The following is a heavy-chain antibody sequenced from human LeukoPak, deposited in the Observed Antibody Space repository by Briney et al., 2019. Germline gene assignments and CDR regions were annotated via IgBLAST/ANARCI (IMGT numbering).Heavy chain of an antibody. Sequence: PSETLSLTCKVSGGFISSYYWSWIRQPPGKGLEWIGYIHYSGSTNYNPSLKSRVTISVDTSKNQFSLRLSSVTAADTALYYCASGFRGQLGYFDYWGQGTLVTVSS. CDR2: IHYSGST. D-gene: IGHD1-1*01. V-gene: IGHV4-59*01. J-gene: IGHJ4*02. CDR1: GGFISSYY. CDR3: ASGFRGQLGYFDY.